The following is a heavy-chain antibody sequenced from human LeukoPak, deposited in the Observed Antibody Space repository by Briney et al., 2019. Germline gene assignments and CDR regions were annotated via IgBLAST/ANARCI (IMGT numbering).Heavy chain of an antibody. D-gene: IGHD6-13*01. V-gene: IGHV4-39*07. CDR2: INHSGST. Sequence: KPSETLSLTCTVSGGSISSGGYYWSWIRQPPGKGLEWIGEINHSGSTNYNPSLKSRVTISVDTSKNQFSLKLSSVTAADTAVYYCARLPAAGTDYWGQGTLVTVSS. CDR1: GGSISSGGYY. J-gene: IGHJ4*02. CDR3: ARLPAAGTDY.